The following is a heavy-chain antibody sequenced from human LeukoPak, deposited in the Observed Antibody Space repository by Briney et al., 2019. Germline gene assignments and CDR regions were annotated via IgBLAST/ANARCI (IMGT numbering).Heavy chain of an antibody. J-gene: IGHJ4*02. CDR1: GGSISSYY. Sequence: PSETLSLICTVSGGSISSYYWSWIRQPPGKGLDWIGYIYYNGISGSTNYNPSPNSRVTISADMSKKQFSLKLSSVTAADTAVYYCARALNDYYFDYWGQGALVTVSS. CDR2: IYYNGISGST. V-gene: IGHV4-59*01. CDR3: ARALNDYYFDY. D-gene: IGHD2-21*02.